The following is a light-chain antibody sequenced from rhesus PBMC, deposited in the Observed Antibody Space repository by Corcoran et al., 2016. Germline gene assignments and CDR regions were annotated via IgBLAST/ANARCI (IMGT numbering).Light chain of an antibody. CDR1: QSLVHSNGNTY. CDR2: EVS. CDR3: LQSKNSPRT. Sequence: DVVMTQSPLSLPITPGQPASISCRSSQSLVHSNGNTYLSWYQKKPGQPPRRLIYEVSNRDSGVPARFSGSGSGTDFNLTINPGEADDAADYYCLQSKNSPRTFGQGTKVEIK. V-gene: IGKV2-65*01. J-gene: IGKJ1*01.